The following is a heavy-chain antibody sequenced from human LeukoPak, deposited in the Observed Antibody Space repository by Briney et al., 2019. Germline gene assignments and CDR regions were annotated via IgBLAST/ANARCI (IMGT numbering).Heavy chain of an antibody. CDR2: ISSSGTG. CDR1: GFTFSDYF. Sequence: PGGSLRLSCAASGFTFSDYFMSWIRQAPGKGLEWLSHISSSGTGYYTDSVKGRATISRDNAKNSLYLQMNSLRAEDTAVYYCARPAYCGGNCYYFPDYWGQGTLVTVSS. J-gene: IGHJ4*02. D-gene: IGHD2-21*02. V-gene: IGHV3-11*04. CDR3: ARPAYCGGNCYYFPDY.